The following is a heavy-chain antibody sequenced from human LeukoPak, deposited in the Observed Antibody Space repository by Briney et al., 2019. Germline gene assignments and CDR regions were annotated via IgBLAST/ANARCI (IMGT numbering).Heavy chain of an antibody. V-gene: IGHV4-4*07. D-gene: IGHD2-2*01. Sequence: PSETLSLTXTVSGGSISSYYWSWIRQPAGKGLEWIGRIYTSGSTNYNPSLKSRVTMSVDTSKNQFSLKLSPVPAAATAVYYCASGDVPAATSYSYYYYMDVWGKGTTVTVSS. J-gene: IGHJ6*03. CDR3: ASGDVPAATSYSYYYYMDV. CDR2: IYTSGST. CDR1: GGSISSYY.